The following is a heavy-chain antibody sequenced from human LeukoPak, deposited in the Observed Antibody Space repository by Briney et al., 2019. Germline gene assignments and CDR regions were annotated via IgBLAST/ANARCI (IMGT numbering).Heavy chain of an antibody. CDR2: INHSGNT. CDR3: ARVDGDGYNIPDY. D-gene: IGHD5-24*01. Sequence: SETLSLTCAVYGESFSSYYWSWIRQPPGRGLEWIGEINHSGNTNYNPSLKSRVTISVDTSKNQFSLKLSSVTAADTAVYYCARVDGDGYNIPDYWGQGTLVTVSS. CDR1: GESFSSYY. J-gene: IGHJ4*02. V-gene: IGHV4-34*01.